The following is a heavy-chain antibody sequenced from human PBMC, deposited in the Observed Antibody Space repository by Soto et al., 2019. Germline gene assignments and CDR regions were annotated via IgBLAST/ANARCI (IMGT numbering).Heavy chain of an antibody. CDR1: GFTFNSYN. CDR2: ITTISRDI. J-gene: IGHJ4*02. Sequence: PGGSLRLSCAASGFTFNSYNMDWVRQAPGKGLEWVSSITTISRDIYYADSVKGRFTISRDNAQNSLYLQMNSLRVEDTAVYYCVRDSSGWSLRGAYYFDFWGQGALVTVSS. V-gene: IGHV3-21*01. D-gene: IGHD6-19*01. CDR3: VRDSSGWSLRGAYYFDF.